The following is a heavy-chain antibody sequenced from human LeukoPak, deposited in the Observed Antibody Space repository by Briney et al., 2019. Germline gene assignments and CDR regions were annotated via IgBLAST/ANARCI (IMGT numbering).Heavy chain of an antibody. CDR2: ISYDGSNK. D-gene: IGHD1-1*01. J-gene: IGHJ6*02. Sequence: PGRSLRLSCAASGFTFSSYGMHWVRQAPGKGLEWVAVISYDGSNKYYADSVKGRFTISRDNSKNTLYLQMNSLRAEDTAVYYCATPTLDANYYYGMDVWDQGTTVTVSS. V-gene: IGHV3-30*03. CDR1: GFTFSSYG. CDR3: ATPTLDANYYYGMDV.